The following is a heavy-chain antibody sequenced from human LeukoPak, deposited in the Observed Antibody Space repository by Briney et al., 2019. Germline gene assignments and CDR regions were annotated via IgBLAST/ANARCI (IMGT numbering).Heavy chain of an antibody. J-gene: IGHJ4*02. Sequence: GGSLRLSCAASGFTFDDFAMSWVRQAPGKGLEWVSFVNWNGGDIGYADSVKGRFTISRDNAKNSLYLQMNSLRAEDTAVYYCARGLMGGYPHFDFWGQGTLVTVSS. V-gene: IGHV3-20*04. CDR1: GFTFDDFA. CDR2: VNWNGGDI. CDR3: ARGLMGGYPHFDF. D-gene: IGHD3-22*01.